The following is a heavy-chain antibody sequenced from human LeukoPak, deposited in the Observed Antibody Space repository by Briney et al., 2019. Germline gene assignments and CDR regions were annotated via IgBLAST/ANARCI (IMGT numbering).Heavy chain of an antibody. CDR1: GYSFTSYW. J-gene: IGHJ4*02. V-gene: IGHV5-51*01. D-gene: IGHD4-17*01. CDR3: ARLTATTGYYFDY. Sequence: GESLKISCEGSGYSFTSYWIGWVRQMPGKGLEWMGIIYPGGSDTRYSPSFQGQVTVSADKSISTAYLQWSSLKASDTAMYYCARLTATTGYYFDYWGQGTLVTVSS. CDR2: IYPGGSDT.